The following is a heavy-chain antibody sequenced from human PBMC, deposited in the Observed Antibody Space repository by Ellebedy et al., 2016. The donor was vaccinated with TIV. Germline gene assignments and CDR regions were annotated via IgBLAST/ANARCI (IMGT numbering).Heavy chain of an antibody. D-gene: IGHD2-2*01. CDR3: ARARCSNSDCHIPGY. Sequence: GESLKISCAASGFTFSTYWMSWVRQAPGKGLEWVANINQDGGDKYYVDSVKGRFTISRDNARNSLYLQMNSLRAEDTAVYYCARARCSNSDCHIPGYWGQGTLVTASS. J-gene: IGHJ4*02. V-gene: IGHV3-7*03. CDR2: INQDGGDK. CDR1: GFTFSTYW.